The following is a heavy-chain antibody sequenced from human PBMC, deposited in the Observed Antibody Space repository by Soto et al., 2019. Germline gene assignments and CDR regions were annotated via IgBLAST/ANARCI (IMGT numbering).Heavy chain of an antibody. CDR1: GFSLSTSGVG. J-gene: IGHJ4*02. V-gene: IGHV2-5*02. D-gene: IGHD3-3*01. CDR3: AHSKHVFRFLEWLSPSPDFDY. Sequence: QITLKESGPTLVKPTQTLTLTCTFSGFSLSTSGVGVGWIRQPPGKALEWLALIYWDDDKRYSPSLKSRLTITKDASKNQVVLTMTNMAPVDTATYYCAHSKHVFRFLEWLSPSPDFDYWGQGTLVTVSS. CDR2: IYWDDDK.